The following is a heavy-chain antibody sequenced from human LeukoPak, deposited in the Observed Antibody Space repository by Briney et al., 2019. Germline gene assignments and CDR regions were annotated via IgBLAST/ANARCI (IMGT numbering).Heavy chain of an antibody. J-gene: IGHJ4*02. CDR2: INPDGGVT. D-gene: IGHD3-10*01. CDR3: ARANSNASGSSRY. V-gene: IGHV1-2*02. Sequence: GASVKISCKTSGYTFIGDYIHWVRQAPGKELEWLGCINPDGGVTEYAQNLQGRFIMTSNTSISTAYMELYGLKSDDTALYYCARANSNASGSSRYWGQGTLVTVS. CDR1: GYTFIGDY.